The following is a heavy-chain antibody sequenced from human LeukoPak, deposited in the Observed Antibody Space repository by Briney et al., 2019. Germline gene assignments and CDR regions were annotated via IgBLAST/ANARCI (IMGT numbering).Heavy chain of an antibody. V-gene: IGHV3-13*01. CDR3: ARRSSAAGIDAFDI. Sequence: GGSLRLSCAASVFTLRNYDMHWVRQPTGKGLEWVSAMGTGDDTYFSGSVKGRFTGVRENAKNTVYLQMNSLRAGDTAMYYCARRSSAAGIDAFDIWGQGTMVIVS. CDR2: MGTGDDT. J-gene: IGHJ3*02. CDR1: VFTLRNYD. D-gene: IGHD6-13*01.